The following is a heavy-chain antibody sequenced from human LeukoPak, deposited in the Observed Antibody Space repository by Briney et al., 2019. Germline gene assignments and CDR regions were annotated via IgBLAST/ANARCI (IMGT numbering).Heavy chain of an antibody. CDR2: ISSSGSTI. Sequence: PGGSLRLSCAASGFTFSRYGMHWVRQAPGKGLEWVSYISSSGSTIYYADSVKGRFTISRDNAKNSLYLQMNSLRAEDTAVYYCARAKYDFWIGSFDYWGQGTLVTVSS. CDR3: ARAKYDFWIGSFDY. V-gene: IGHV3-48*03. J-gene: IGHJ4*02. D-gene: IGHD3-3*01. CDR1: GFTFSRYG.